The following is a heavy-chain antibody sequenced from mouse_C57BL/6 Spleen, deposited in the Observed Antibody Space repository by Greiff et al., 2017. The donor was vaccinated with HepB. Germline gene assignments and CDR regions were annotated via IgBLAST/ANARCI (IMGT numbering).Heavy chain of an antibody. J-gene: IGHJ4*01. D-gene: IGHD2-4*01. CDR2: ISNGGGST. V-gene: IGHV5-12*01. CDR3: ASPYDYDSGYAMDY. CDR1: GFTFSDYY. Sequence: EVKVVESGGGLVQPGGSLKLSCAASGFTFSDYYMYWVRQTPEKRLEWVAYISNGGGSTYYPDTVKGRFTISRDNAKNTLYLQMSRLKSEDTAMYYCASPYDYDSGYAMDYWGQGTSVTVSS.